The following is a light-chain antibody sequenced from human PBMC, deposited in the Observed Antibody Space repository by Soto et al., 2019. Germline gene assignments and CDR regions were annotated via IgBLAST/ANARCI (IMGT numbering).Light chain of an antibody. CDR3: QQYNGYSRT. V-gene: IGKV1-5*01. CDR2: DVS. CDR1: QSIGDS. Sequence: DIQMTQSPSTLSASVGDSVSITCRASQSIGDSLAWYQQKPGKAPYLXISDVSSLERGVPSRVSGSGSGTEFTRTISSMQPADFETVDCQQYNGYSRTFGPGTKVDIK. J-gene: IGKJ1*01.